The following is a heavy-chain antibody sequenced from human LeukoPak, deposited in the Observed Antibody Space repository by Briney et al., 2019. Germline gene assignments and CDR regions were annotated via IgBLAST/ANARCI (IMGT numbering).Heavy chain of an antibody. CDR1: GFSFSRYA. CDR3: VRDLVNTVN. J-gene: IGHJ1*01. Sequence: PGGSLRLSCVASGFSFSRYAINWVRQAPGKGLEWVSCISSTSDYKYYADSVKGRCTISRDNAKNSVYLQMNSLRAEDTAVYFCVRDLVNTVNWGQGTLVIVSS. D-gene: IGHD4-17*01. CDR2: ISSTSDYK. V-gene: IGHV3-21*01.